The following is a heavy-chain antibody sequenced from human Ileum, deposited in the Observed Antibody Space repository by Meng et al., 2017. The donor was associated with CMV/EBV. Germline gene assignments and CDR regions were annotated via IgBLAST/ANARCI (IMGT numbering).Heavy chain of an antibody. D-gene: IGHD3-10*01. CDR2: IYTGGPT. CDR1: IASFTPYY. Sequence: QWHLRGSGPGPVKLSVTLALTCTISIASFTPYYCNWIRQPAGKGLEWIGHIYTGGPTDYNPTLKSRVTMSVDMSTNQFFLNLSSVTAADTDLYYCARGQTVRGFEYWGLGILVTVSS. J-gene: IGHJ4*02. CDR3: ARGQTVRGFEY. V-gene: IGHV4-4*07.